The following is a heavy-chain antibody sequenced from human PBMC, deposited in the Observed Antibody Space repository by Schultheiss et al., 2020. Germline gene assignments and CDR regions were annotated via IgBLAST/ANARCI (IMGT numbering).Heavy chain of an antibody. Sequence: SQTLSLTCAVSGGSITTGYYSWSWIRQPPGKGLEWIGYIFHSGSTYYNPSLKSRVIISLDRSKNQFSLKLTSVTAADTAVYYCARQYYDILTGFSGGWFDPWGQGTLVTVSS. V-gene: IGHV4-30-2*01. J-gene: IGHJ5*02. CDR3: ARQYYDILTGFSGGWFDP. CDR2: IFHSGST. CDR1: GGSITTGYYS. D-gene: IGHD3-9*01.